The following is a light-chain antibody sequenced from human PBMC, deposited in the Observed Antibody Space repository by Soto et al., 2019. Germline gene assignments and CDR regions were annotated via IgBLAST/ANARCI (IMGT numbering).Light chain of an antibody. CDR1: QSVSSN. CDR2: EAS. CDR3: KQYNNWTPFT. V-gene: IGKV3-15*01. J-gene: IGKJ3*01. Sequence: EIVMTQSPGTLSVSPGERATLSFRASQSVSSNLAWYQQKPGQAPRLLIYEASTRATGIPARFSGSGSVTEFTLTISSLQSEDFAVYHCKQYNNWTPFTFGPGTNVDIK.